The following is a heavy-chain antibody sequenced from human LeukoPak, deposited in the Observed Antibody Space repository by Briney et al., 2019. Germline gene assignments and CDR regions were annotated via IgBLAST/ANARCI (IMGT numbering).Heavy chain of an antibody. CDR3: TRAMFYYYDSSGYPSRDYYYYMDV. D-gene: IGHD3-22*01. J-gene: IGHJ6*03. V-gene: IGHV3-49*04. CDR1: GFTFGDYA. CDR2: IRSKAYGGTT. Sequence: GGSLRLSCTASGFTFGDYAMSWVRQAPGKGLEWVGFIRSKAYGGTTEYAASVKGRFTISRDDSKSIAYLQMNSLKTEDTAVYYCTRAMFYYYDSSGYPSRDYYYYMDVWGKGTTVTISS.